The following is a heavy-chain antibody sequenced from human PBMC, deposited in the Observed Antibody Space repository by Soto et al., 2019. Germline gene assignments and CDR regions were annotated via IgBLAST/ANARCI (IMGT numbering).Heavy chain of an antibody. CDR3: ARDLSGKFSFDY. Sequence: PGGSLRLSCEASGFTFSRHEMDWVRQAPGKGLEWVAFISFDGSRKYYADSVKGRFTVSRDNSKNTLYLQMNSLRAEDTAVYYCARDLSGKFSFDYWGQGTQVTVSS. CDR2: ISFDGSRK. D-gene: IGHD1-26*01. CDR1: GFTFSRHE. J-gene: IGHJ4*02. V-gene: IGHV3-30-3*01.